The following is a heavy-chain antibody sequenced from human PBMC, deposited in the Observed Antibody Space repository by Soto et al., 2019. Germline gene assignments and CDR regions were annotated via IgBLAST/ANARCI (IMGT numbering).Heavy chain of an antibody. V-gene: IGHV4-59*08. CDR1: GGSISSYY. Sequence: SETLSLTCTVSGGSISSYYWSWIRQPPGKGLEWIGYIYYSGSTNYNPSLKSRVTISVDTSKNQFSLKLSSVTAADTAVYYCARVMGDYYYMDVWGKGTTVTVSS. D-gene: IGHD3-16*01. J-gene: IGHJ6*03. CDR3: ARVMGDYYYMDV. CDR2: IYYSGST.